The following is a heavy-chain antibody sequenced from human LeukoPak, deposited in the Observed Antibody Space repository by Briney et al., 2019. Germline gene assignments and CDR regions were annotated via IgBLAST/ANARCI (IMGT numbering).Heavy chain of an antibody. CDR1: GFTFSRYA. V-gene: IGHV3-48*02. CDR3: TLYYYDSSGYPSFDF. Sequence: GGSLRLSCAASGFTFSRYAMNWVRQAPGKGLEWVSYISATSTTIYYADSVKGRFTVSRDYAKNSLYLQMSSLRDEDTAVYCCTLYYYDSSGYPSFDFWGQGTLVTVSS. CDR2: ISATSTTI. J-gene: IGHJ4*02. D-gene: IGHD3-22*01.